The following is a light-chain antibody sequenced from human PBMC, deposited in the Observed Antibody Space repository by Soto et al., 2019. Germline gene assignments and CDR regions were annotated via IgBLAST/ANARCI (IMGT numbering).Light chain of an antibody. V-gene: IGKV1-5*01. CDR3: QKYNGAPFT. CDR1: QSISSW. CDR2: DAS. J-gene: IGKJ3*01. Sequence: DIQMTQSPSTLSASVGDRVTITCRASQSISSWLAWYQQKPGKAPKLLIYDASSLERGVPSRFSGSGSGTDFTLTISSLQPEDVATYYCQKYNGAPFTFGPGTKVDIK.